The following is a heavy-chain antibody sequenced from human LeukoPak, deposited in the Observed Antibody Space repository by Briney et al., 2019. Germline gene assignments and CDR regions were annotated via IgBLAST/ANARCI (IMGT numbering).Heavy chain of an antibody. D-gene: IGHD6-13*01. CDR3: ARVEVLYSSSWITTDY. CDR1: GGSISSSSYY. V-gene: IGHV4-39*07. Sequence: SETLSLTCTVSGGSISSSSYYWGWIRQPPGKGLEWIGSIYYSGSTNYNPSLKSRVTISVDTSKNQFSLKLSSVTAADTAVYYCARVEVLYSSSWITTDYWGQGTLVTVSS. J-gene: IGHJ4*02. CDR2: IYYSGST.